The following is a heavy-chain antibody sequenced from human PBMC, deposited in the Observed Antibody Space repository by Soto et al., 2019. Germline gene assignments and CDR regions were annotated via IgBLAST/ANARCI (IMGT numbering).Heavy chain of an antibody. Sequence: VQLVQSGAEVKKPGASVKVSCKASGYTFTSYGISWVRQAPGQGHEWLGWISAYNGNTNHAQKLQGRVTRTTDTSTSTAYMELRSLRSDDTAVYYCARVRFGEEVATEYFQHWGQGTLVTVSS. V-gene: IGHV1-18*01. CDR1: GYTFTSYG. J-gene: IGHJ1*01. CDR2: ISAYNGNT. CDR3: ARVRFGEEVATEYFQH. D-gene: IGHD3-10*01.